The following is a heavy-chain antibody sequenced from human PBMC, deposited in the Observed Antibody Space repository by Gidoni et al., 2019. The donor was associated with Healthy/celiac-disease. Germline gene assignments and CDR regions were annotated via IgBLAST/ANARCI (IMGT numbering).Heavy chain of an antibody. CDR2: IWYDGSNE. D-gene: IGHD2-8*02. J-gene: IGHJ6*02. V-gene: IGHV3-33*01. CDR1: GFPFSSYG. Sequence: QVQLVESGGGVVQPGRSLRLSCAASGFPFSSYGMHWVRQAPGKGLEWVACIWYDGSNEYYADSGKGRFTISRDNSKNTLYLQMNSLRAEDTAVYYCARDGYYYCTGGVCYPYYYYGMDVWGQGTTVTVSS. CDR3: ARDGYYYCTGGVCYPYYYYGMDV.